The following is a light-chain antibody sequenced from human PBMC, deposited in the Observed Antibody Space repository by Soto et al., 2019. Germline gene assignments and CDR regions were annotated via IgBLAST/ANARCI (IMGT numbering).Light chain of an antibody. CDR1: QSVSSN. CDR3: QHYNT. J-gene: IGKJ5*01. Sequence: EIVMTQSPATLSVSPGERATLSCRASQSVSSNLAWYQQKPGQAPRLLIYGASTRATGIPARFSGSGSGTEFTLPISSLQSEDFALYFCQHYNTFGQGTRLEIK. V-gene: IGKV3-15*01. CDR2: GAS.